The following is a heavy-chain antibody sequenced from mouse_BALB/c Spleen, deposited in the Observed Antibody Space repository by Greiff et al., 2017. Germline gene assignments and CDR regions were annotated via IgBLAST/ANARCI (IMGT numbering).Heavy chain of an antibody. V-gene: IGHV1S81*02. J-gene: IGHJ3*01. Sequence: VQLQQSGAELVKPGAPVKLSCKASGYTFTSYYMYWVKQRPGQGLEWIGEINPSNGGTNFNEKFKSKATLTVDKSSSTAYMQLSSLTSEDSAVYYCTRSEDYDAWFAYWGQGTLVTVSA. CDR1: GYTFTSYY. CDR3: TRSEDYDAWFAY. CDR2: INPSNGGT. D-gene: IGHD2-4*01.